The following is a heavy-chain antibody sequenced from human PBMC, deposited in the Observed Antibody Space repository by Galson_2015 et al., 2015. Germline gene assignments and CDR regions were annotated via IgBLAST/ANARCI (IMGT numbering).Heavy chain of an antibody. V-gene: IGHV1-69*13. CDR3: AREALGAAVTPSFDY. CDR1: EATFRRYA. CDR2: IIRIVGTA. D-gene: IGHD4-17*01. Sequence: SAKDSYKASEATFRRYAISWEHQAPGHGLEWMAPIIRIVGTANYAQKLQGRVMITADDSTHAVYMELSSLRSEDTAVYYCAREALGAAVTPSFDYWGQGTLVTVSS. J-gene: IGHJ4*02.